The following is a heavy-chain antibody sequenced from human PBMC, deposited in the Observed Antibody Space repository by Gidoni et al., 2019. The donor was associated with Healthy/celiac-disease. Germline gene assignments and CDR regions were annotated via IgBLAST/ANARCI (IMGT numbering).Heavy chain of an antibody. CDR3: ARGGAARRVIDY. D-gene: IGHD6-6*01. CDR2: INHSGST. V-gene: IGHV4-34*01. Sequence: IGEINHSGSTNYNPSLKSRVTISVDTSKNQFSLKVSSVTAADTAVYYCARGGAARRVIDYWGQGTLVTVSS. J-gene: IGHJ4*02.